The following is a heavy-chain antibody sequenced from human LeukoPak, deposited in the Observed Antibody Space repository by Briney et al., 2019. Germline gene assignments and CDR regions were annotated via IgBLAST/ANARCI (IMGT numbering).Heavy chain of an antibody. CDR1: GGSISSGDYY. V-gene: IGHV4-30-4*01. Sequence: PSQTLSLTCTVSGGSISSGDYYWSWIRQPPGKGLEWIGYIYYSGSTYYNPSLKSRVTISVDTSKNQFSLKLSSVTAADTAVYYCARGRLLLWFGELLGDWFDPGGQGTLVTVSS. CDR2: IYYSGST. D-gene: IGHD3-10*01. CDR3: ARGRLLLWFGELLGDWFDP. J-gene: IGHJ5*02.